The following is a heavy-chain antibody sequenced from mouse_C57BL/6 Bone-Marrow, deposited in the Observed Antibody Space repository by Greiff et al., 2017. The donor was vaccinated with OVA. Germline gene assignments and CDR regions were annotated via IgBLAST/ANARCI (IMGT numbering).Heavy chain of an antibody. CDR3: LTVVDWYFDV. D-gene: IGHD1-1*01. CDR1: GYTFTSYG. J-gene: IGHJ1*03. V-gene: IGHV1-81*01. CDR2: IYPRSGNT. Sequence: VKLQQSGAELARPGASVKLSCKASGYTFTSYGISWVKQRTGQGLEWIGEIYPRSGNTYYNEKFKGKATLTADKSSSTAYMELRSLTSEDSAVYFCLTVVDWYFDVWGTGTTVTVSS.